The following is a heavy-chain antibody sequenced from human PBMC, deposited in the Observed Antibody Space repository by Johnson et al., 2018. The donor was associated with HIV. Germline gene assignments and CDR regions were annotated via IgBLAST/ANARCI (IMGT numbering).Heavy chain of an antibody. D-gene: IGHD1-26*01. Sequence: EVQLVESGGGVVQPGRSLRLSCAASGFTFSSYWMSWVRQAPGKGLEWVANIKQDGSEKYYVDSVKGRFTISRDNAKNSLYLQMNSLRAEDTAVYYCERLIVGAPGAFDIWGQGTMVTVSS. CDR1: GFTFSSYW. J-gene: IGHJ3*02. CDR2: IKQDGSEK. V-gene: IGHV3-7*05. CDR3: ERLIVGAPGAFDI.